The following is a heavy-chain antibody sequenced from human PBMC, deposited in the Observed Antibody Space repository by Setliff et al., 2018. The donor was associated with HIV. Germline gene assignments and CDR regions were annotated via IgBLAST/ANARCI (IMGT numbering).Heavy chain of an antibody. Sequence: GGSLRLSCAASGFTFSSYSMNWVRQAPGKGLEWVSSISSSSSYIYYADSVKGRFTISGDNAKNSLYLQMNSLRAEDTAVYYCAALSVRTNPVYGVISTRFDPWGQGSLVTVSS. CDR3: AALSVRTNPVYGVISTRFDP. J-gene: IGHJ5*02. CDR1: GFTFSSYS. CDR2: ISSSSSYI. D-gene: IGHD2-8*01. V-gene: IGHV3-21*01.